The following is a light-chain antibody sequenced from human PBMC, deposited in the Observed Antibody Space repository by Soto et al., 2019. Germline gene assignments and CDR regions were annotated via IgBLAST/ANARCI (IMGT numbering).Light chain of an antibody. Sequence: QMTQYTSSLSASVGDRVTVTCRASQSISSYLNWYQHKPGKAPKLLIYAASSLQSGVPSRFSGSGSGTDFILTIISLQPEDFATYYCQQSYSSPPTFGQGTMVDIK. V-gene: IGKV1-39*01. CDR2: AAS. CDR3: QQSYSSPPT. CDR1: QSISSY. J-gene: IGKJ1*01.